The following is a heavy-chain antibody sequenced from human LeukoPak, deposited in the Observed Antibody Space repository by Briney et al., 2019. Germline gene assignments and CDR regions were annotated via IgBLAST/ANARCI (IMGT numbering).Heavy chain of an antibody. CDR2: IWYDGSNK. Sequence: PGGSLRLSCAASGFTFSSYGMHWVRQVPGKGLEWVAVIWYDGSNKYYADSVKGRFTISRDNSKNTLYLQMNSLRAEDTAVYYCAREAHGDAFDIWGQGTMVTVSS. V-gene: IGHV3-33*01. J-gene: IGHJ3*02. CDR3: AREAHGDAFDI. D-gene: IGHD5-24*01. CDR1: GFTFSSYG.